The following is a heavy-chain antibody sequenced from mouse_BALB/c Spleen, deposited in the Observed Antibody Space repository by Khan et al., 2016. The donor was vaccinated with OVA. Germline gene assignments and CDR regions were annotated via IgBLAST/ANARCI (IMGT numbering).Heavy chain of an antibody. CDR1: GYSITSDYA. J-gene: IGHJ2*01. CDR2: LSYSGST. CDR3: ARGDYFDY. V-gene: IGHV3-2*02. Sequence: EVKLLESGPGLVKPSQSLSLTCTVTGYSITSDYAWNWIRQFPGNKLEWMGYLSYSGSTSYNPSLKSRISITRDTSKNQFFLQFNSVTTEDAATYYCARGDYFDYWGQGTTLTVSS.